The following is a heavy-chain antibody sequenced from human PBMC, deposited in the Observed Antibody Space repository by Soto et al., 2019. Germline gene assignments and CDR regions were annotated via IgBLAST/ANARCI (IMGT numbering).Heavy chain of an antibody. CDR3: ARIGYSSTLFDP. Sequence: SETLSLTCTVAGGSRSSSSYYWGWIRQPPGKGLEWIGSIYYSGSTYYNPSLKSRVTISVDTSKNQFSLKLSSVTAADTAVYYCARIGYSSTLFDPWGQGTLVTVSS. J-gene: IGHJ5*02. D-gene: IGHD6-13*01. CDR2: IYYSGST. CDR1: GGSRSSSSYY. V-gene: IGHV4-39*01.